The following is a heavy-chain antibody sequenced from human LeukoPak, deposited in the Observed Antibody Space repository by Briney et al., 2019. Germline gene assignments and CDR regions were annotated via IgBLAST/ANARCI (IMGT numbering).Heavy chain of an antibody. V-gene: IGHV4-4*02. CDR3: ARDCSSTSCYNYYYGMDV. Sequence: PSETLSLTCAVSGGSISSSNWWSWVRQPPGKGXXXXXEIYHSGSTNYNPSLKSRVTISVDKSKNQFSLKLSSVTAADTAVYYCARDCSSTSCYNYYYGMDVWGKGTTVTVSS. D-gene: IGHD2-2*02. CDR1: GGSISSSNW. J-gene: IGHJ6*04. CDR2: IYHSGST.